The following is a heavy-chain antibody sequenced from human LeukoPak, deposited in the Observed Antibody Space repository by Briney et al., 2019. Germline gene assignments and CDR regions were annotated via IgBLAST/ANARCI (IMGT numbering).Heavy chain of an antibody. Sequence: PGTSLRLPCEAWGLTFSGLGMHWLRQAPGKGLEWVAVISYDGNNKHYADSVKGRFTISRDNSKNTLYMQMSSLGPEDTAVYYCAKRDPSSGNYPHYYDFWGQGTLVTVSS. CDR1: GLTFSGLG. CDR3: AKRDPSSGNYPHYYDF. CDR2: ISYDGNNK. J-gene: IGHJ4*02. D-gene: IGHD1-26*01. V-gene: IGHV3-30*18.